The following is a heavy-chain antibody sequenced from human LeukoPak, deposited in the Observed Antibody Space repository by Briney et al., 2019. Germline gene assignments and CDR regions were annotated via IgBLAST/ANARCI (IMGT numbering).Heavy chain of an antibody. CDR3: ARKWAVAGSSYFDY. D-gene: IGHD6-19*01. CDR2: IKQDGSVQ. Sequence: PGGSLRLSCTASGFTFSNYWMSWVRQAPGKGLEWVANIKQDGSVQYYVDSVKGRFTISRDNAKNSLYLQMNSLRAEDTAVYYCARKWAVAGSSYFDYWGQGPWSPSPQ. V-gene: IGHV3-7*03. CDR1: GFTFSNYW. J-gene: IGHJ4*02.